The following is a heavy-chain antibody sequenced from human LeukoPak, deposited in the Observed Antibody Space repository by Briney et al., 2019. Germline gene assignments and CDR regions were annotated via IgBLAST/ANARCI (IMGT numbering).Heavy chain of an antibody. CDR2: MNPNSGNT. CDR3: ARGRGKWRAAAGTRIFDY. Sequence: ASVKVSCKASGYTFTSYDINWVRQATGQRLEWMGWMNPNSGNTGYAQKFQGRVTMTRNTSISTAYMELSSLRSEDTAVYYCARGRGKWRAAAGTRIFDYWGQGTLVTVSS. V-gene: IGHV1-8*01. D-gene: IGHD6-13*01. CDR1: GYTFTSYD. J-gene: IGHJ4*02.